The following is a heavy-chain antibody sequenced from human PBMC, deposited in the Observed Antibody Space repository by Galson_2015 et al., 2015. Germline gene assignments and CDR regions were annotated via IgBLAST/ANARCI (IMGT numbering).Heavy chain of an antibody. CDR1: GFTFSSYD. CDR3: ARGDLQWLATIDY. Sequence: SLRLSCAASGFTFSSYDMNWVRQAPGKGLEWVSYISSSGSTIYYADSVKGRFTISRDNAKNSLYLQMNSLRAEDTAVYYCARGDLQWLATIDYWGQGTLVTVSS. V-gene: IGHV3-48*03. D-gene: IGHD6-19*01. J-gene: IGHJ4*02. CDR2: ISSSGSTI.